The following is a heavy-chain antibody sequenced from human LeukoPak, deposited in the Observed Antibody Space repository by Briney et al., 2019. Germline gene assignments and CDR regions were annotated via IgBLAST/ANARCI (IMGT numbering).Heavy chain of an antibody. V-gene: IGHV3-7*01. CDR2: IKQDGSEK. Sequence: GGSLRLSCEASAFTFSSYWMSWVRQAPGKGLEWVANIKQDGSEKYYVDSVKGRFTISRDNAKNSLYLQMNSLRAEDTAVYYCARDLGWYIVVVTAIVRSRGAPDYWGQGTLVTVSS. J-gene: IGHJ4*02. CDR3: ARDLGWYIVVVTAIVRSRGAPDY. D-gene: IGHD2-21*02. CDR1: AFTFSSYW.